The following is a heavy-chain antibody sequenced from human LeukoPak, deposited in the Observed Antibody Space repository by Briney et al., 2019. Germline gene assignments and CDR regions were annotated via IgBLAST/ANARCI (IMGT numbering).Heavy chain of an antibody. J-gene: IGHJ4*02. Sequence: GGSLRLSCAASGFSLSNYAMSWVRQALGKGLEWVSSVSGSGRNTFYPDSVEGRFAISRDNSKNTVYLQMNSLRADDTAVYYCVKSRRVGANQRGLFDYWGQGTLVTVSP. CDR1: GFSLSNYA. V-gene: IGHV3-23*01. D-gene: IGHD1-26*01. CDR2: VSGSGRNT. CDR3: VKSRRVGANQRGLFDY.